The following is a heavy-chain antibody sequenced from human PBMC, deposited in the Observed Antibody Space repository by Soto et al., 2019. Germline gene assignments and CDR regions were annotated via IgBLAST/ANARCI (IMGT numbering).Heavy chain of an antibody. CDR1: GGTFSSYA. D-gene: IGHD3-3*01. Sequence: SVKVSCKASGGTFSSYAISWVRQAPGQGLEWMGGIIPIFGTANYAQKFQGRVTITADESTSTAYMELSSLRSEDTAVYYCARDPGYDFWSGYYHLARWYGMEVWGQGTTVTVSS. J-gene: IGHJ6*02. CDR2: IIPIFGTA. V-gene: IGHV1-69*13. CDR3: ARDPGYDFWSGYYHLARWYGMEV.